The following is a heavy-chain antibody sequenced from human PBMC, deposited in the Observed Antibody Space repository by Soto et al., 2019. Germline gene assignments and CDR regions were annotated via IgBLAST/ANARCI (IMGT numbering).Heavy chain of an antibody. D-gene: IGHD2-8*01. Sequence: SETLSLTCTVYVGSVTSNYWNWVRQPPGKVLEWIGYVYYTGTTNYNPSLKSRVTISVDTSKNQFSLNLTSVTAADTALYYCARSLSTNSPLDYWGQGALVTVSS. V-gene: IGHV4-59*08. CDR1: VGSVTSNY. CDR3: ARSLSTNSPLDY. CDR2: VYYTGTT. J-gene: IGHJ4*02.